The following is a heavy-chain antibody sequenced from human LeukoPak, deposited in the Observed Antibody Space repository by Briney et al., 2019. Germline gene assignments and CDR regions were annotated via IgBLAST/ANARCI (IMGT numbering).Heavy chain of an antibody. J-gene: IGHJ4*02. CDR2: ISVRSNYI. D-gene: IGHD3-22*01. Sequence: GGSLRLSCLASGYTFSSYSITWVRQAPGKGLEWVSSISVRSNYIYYADSVRGRFRISRDDARDSLYLQMNSLRAEDTAVYYCVRLRRNSDTSGFYYYYDFWGQGTLVTVSS. CDR1: GYTFSSYS. CDR3: VRLRRNSDTSGFYYYYDF. V-gene: IGHV3-21*01.